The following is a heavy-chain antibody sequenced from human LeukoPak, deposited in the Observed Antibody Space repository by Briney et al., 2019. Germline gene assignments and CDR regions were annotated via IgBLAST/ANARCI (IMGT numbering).Heavy chain of an antibody. Sequence: ASVKVSCKASGYTFTSYAMNWVRQAPGQGLEWMGWMNPNTGDTGYAQKFQGRVTLTRNTSISTAYMELSSLRSEDTAVYYCARDPYYGSGRYRYGMDVWGKGTTVTISS. V-gene: IGHV1-8*02. CDR3: ARDPYYGSGRYRYGMDV. CDR1: GYTFTSYA. J-gene: IGHJ6*04. D-gene: IGHD3-10*01. CDR2: MNPNTGDT.